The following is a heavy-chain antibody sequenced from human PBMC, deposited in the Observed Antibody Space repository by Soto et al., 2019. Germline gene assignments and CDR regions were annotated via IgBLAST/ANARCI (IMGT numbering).Heavy chain of an antibody. Sequence: QVQLVQSGAEVKEPRASVKVSCKASGFTFQNYHMHWVRQAPGQGLEWMGIIHPSGDTTTYAQNFQGRLAMTRDTSTSTAYMELSSLTSEDTAVYYCAKDLWGSWTVDYWGQGTLITVSS. D-gene: IGHD3-16*01. V-gene: IGHV1-46*02. CDR2: IHPSGDTT. CDR1: GFTFQNYH. J-gene: IGHJ4*02. CDR3: AKDLWGSWTVDY.